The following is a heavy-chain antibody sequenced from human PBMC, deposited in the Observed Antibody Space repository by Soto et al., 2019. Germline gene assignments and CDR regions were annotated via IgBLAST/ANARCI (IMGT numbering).Heavy chain of an antibody. CDR2: IIPIFGTA. Sequence: GASVKVSCKASGGTFSSYAVSWVRQAPGQGLEWMGGIIPIFGTANYAQKFQGRVTITADKSTSTAYMELSSLRSEDTAVYYCARGGEWLRFGYGMDVWGQGTTVTVSS. CDR3: ARGGEWLRFGYGMDV. D-gene: IGHD5-12*01. CDR1: GGTFSSYA. V-gene: IGHV1-69*06. J-gene: IGHJ6*02.